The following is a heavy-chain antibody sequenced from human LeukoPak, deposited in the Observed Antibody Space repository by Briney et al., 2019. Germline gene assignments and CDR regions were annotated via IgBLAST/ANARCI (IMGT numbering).Heavy chain of an antibody. CDR2: INHRGST. D-gene: IGHD3-10*01. CDR1: GGSFSGYY. J-gene: IGHJ4*02. Sequence: PSETLSLTCAVYGGSFSGYYRSWIRQPPGKGLEWIGEINHRGSTNHNPSLKSRVTISVDTSKNQFSLKLSSVTAADTAVYYCARGSMVRGVIIPDWGQGTLVTVSS. V-gene: IGHV4-34*01. CDR3: ARGSMVRGVIIPD.